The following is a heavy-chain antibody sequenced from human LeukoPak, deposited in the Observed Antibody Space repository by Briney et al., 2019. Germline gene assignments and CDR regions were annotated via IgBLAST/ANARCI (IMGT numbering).Heavy chain of an antibody. CDR2: IYDSGST. V-gene: IGHV4-39*01. CDR1: GGSIRSSYYY. CDR3: ARGKTWFAP. Sequence: SETLSLTCTVSGGSIRSSYYYWGWIRQPPGKGLEWIGSIYDSGSTYYNPSLKSRVTISVDTSKNQFPLKLNSVTAADTAVYYCARGKTWFAPWGQGTLVTVSS. J-gene: IGHJ5*02. D-gene: IGHD4-23*01.